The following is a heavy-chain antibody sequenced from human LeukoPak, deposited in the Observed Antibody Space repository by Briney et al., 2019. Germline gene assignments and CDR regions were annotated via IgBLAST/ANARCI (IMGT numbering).Heavy chain of an antibody. Sequence: PSETLSLTCTVSGGSISSSSYYWGWIRQPPGKGLEWIGSIYYSGSTYYNPSLKSRVTTSVDTSKNQFSLKLSSVTAADTAVYYCARHPRLMVRGNDYFDYWGQGTLVTVSS. CDR2: IYYSGST. V-gene: IGHV4-39*01. CDR1: GGSISSSSYY. J-gene: IGHJ4*02. CDR3: ARHPRLMVRGNDYFDY. D-gene: IGHD3-10*01.